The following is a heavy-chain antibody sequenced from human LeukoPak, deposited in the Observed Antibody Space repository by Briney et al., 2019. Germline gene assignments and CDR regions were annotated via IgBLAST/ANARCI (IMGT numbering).Heavy chain of an antibody. CDR2: ISYDGSNK. D-gene: IGHD6-19*01. CDR3: AKELSGWYFDY. V-gene: IGHV3-30*18. Sequence: GGSLRLSCAASGFTFSSYGMHWVRQAPDKGLEWVAVISYDGSNKYYADSVKGRFTISRDNSKNTLYLQMNSLRAEDTAVYYCAKELSGWYFDYWGQGTLVTVSS. J-gene: IGHJ4*02. CDR1: GFTFSSYG.